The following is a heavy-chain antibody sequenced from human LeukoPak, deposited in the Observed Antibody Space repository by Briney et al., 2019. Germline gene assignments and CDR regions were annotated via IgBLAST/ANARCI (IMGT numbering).Heavy chain of an antibody. D-gene: IGHD3-16*02. CDR1: GGSISSYY. CDR2: IYYSGST. CDR3: ARAGPYDYVWGSYRPPPFDY. Sequence: SETLSLTCTVSGGSISSYYWSWIRQPPGKGLEWIGYIYYSGSTNYNPSLKSRVTISVDTSKNQFSLKLSSVTAADTAVYYCARAGPYDYVWGSYRPPPFDYWGQGTLVTVSS. J-gene: IGHJ4*02. V-gene: IGHV4-59*01.